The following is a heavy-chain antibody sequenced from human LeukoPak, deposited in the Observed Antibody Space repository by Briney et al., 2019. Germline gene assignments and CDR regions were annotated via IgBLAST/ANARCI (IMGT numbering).Heavy chain of an antibody. CDR3: AKDGPVGALDY. CDR1: GFTFTDHF. D-gene: IGHD1-26*01. Sequence: GGSLRLSCVASGFTFTDHFMSWVRQAPGKGLEWVANITPDGSVKFYLDSVKGRFTISRDNSKNTLYLQMNSLRAEDTAVYYCAKDGPVGALDYWGQGTLVTVSS. J-gene: IGHJ4*02. V-gene: IGHV3-7*01. CDR2: ITPDGSVK.